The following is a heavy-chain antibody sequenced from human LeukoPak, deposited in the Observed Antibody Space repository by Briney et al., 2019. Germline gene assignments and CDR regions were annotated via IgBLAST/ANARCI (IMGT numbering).Heavy chain of an antibody. CDR2: INPDGSST. D-gene: IGHD3-22*01. Sequence: GGSLRLSCAASGFSFSSYWMHWVRQAPGKGLVWVSCINPDGSSTSYADTVKGRFTISRDNAKKTLYLQMNSLRAEDTALYYCASLYDGSGYYNDDAFDIWGQGTMVTVSS. CDR3: ASLYDGSGYYNDDAFDI. V-gene: IGHV3-74*01. J-gene: IGHJ3*02. CDR1: GFSFSSYW.